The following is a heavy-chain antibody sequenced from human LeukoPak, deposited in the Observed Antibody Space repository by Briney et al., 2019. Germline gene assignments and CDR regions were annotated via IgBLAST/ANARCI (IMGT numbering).Heavy chain of an antibody. Sequence: GGSLRLSCAASGFTFDDYAMHWVRQAPGKGLEWVSLISWDGGSYYYADSVKGRFTISRDNSKNSLYLQMNSLRAEDTALYYCAKDSTTLEQQSITGYYMDVWGKGTTVTVSS. CDR3: AKDSTTLEQQSITGYYMDV. CDR1: GFTFDDYA. V-gene: IGHV3-43D*03. J-gene: IGHJ6*03. CDR2: ISWDGGSY. D-gene: IGHD6-13*01.